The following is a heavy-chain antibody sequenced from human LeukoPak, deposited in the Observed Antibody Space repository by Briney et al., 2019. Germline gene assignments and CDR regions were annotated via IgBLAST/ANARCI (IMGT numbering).Heavy chain of an antibody. CDR3: ARGITIFGVVRGSPYYYYYMDV. D-gene: IGHD3-3*01. J-gene: IGHJ6*03. CDR1: GGSISSYY. CDR2: IYYSGST. Sequence: PSETLSLTCTVSGGSISSYYWSWIRQPPGKGLEWIGYIYYSGSTNYNPSLKSRVTISVDTSKNQFSLKLSSVTAADTAVYYCARGITIFGVVRGSPYYYYYMDVWGKGTTVTVSS. V-gene: IGHV4-59*01.